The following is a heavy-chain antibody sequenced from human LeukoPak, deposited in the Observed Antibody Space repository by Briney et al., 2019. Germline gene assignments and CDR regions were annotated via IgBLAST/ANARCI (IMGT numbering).Heavy chain of an antibody. V-gene: IGHV1-2*02. D-gene: IGHD3-10*01. J-gene: IGHJ4*02. CDR1: GYTFTGYY. CDR3: ARDFTMVRGPLVGFDY. CDR2: INPNSGGT. Sequence: ASVKVSCKPSGYTFTGYYMHWVRQAPGQGLEWVGWINPNSGGTNYAQKFQGRVTMTRDTSISTAYMELSRLRSDDTAVYYCARDFTMVRGPLVGFDYWGQGTLVTVSS.